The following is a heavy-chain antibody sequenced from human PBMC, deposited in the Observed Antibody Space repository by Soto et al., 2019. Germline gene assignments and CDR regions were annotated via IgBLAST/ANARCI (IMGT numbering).Heavy chain of an antibody. J-gene: IGHJ4*02. CDR3: ARVGHYYDTSGYWGYYFDF. D-gene: IGHD3-22*01. Sequence: SETLSLTCTVSGGSISSGDFYWSWIRQPPGKGLEWIGYIYYSGTTYYNPSLRSRLTISLDTSKNQFSLGLSSVTAADTAVYYCARVGHYYDTSGYWGYYFDFWGLGTLVTVSS. V-gene: IGHV4-30-4*01. CDR1: GGSISSGDFY. CDR2: IYYSGTT.